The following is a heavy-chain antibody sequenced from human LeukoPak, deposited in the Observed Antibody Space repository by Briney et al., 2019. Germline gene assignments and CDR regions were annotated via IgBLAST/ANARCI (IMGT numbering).Heavy chain of an antibody. CDR3: ARDGSGYYQYYFDY. J-gene: IGHJ4*02. V-gene: IGHV4-34*01. Sequence: PSETPSLTCAVYGGSFSSYYWSWIRQPPGKGLEWIGEINHSGSTNYNPSLKSRVTISVDTSKNQFSLKLSSVTAADTAVYYCARDGSGYYQYYFDYWGQGTLVTVSS. CDR2: INHSGST. CDR1: GGSFSSYY. D-gene: IGHD3-22*01.